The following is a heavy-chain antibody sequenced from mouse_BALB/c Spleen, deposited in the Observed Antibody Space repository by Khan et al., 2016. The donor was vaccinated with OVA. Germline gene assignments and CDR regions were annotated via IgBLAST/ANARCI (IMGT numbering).Heavy chain of an antibody. CDR2: INSGGST. J-gene: IGHJ4*01. CDR1: GFTFSSYA. CDR3: TRLVDY. Sequence: EVELVESGGGLVKPGGSLKLSCAASGFTFSSYAVPWIRQTPGKRLEWVASINSGGSTHYPDSVKGRFSIFSDDVRIILYLQMSSVRSEDAAIYYGTRLVDYWGQGTSVTVSS. V-gene: IGHV5-6-5*01.